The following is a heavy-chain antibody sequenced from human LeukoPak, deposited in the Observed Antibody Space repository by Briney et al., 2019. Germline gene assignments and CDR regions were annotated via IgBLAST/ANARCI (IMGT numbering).Heavy chain of an antibody. CDR2: IQYSGST. CDR1: GDCINSGGYY. Sequence: SETLSLTCSVCGDCINSGGYYWNWIRQFPGKGLEWIGYIQYSGSTHYNTSLKNRVTISLDTSKTQFSLKMTSLTAADTAVYYCARLAMVRGLDIWGQGTMVIVSS. J-gene: IGHJ3*02. D-gene: IGHD3-10*01. V-gene: IGHV4-31*03. CDR3: ARLAMVRGLDI.